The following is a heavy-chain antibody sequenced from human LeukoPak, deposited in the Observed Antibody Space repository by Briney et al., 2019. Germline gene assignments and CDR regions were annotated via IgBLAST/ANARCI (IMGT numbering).Heavy chain of an antibody. V-gene: IGHV3-7*01. CDR1: GFTFSSYW. Sequence: GGSLRLSCAASGFTFSSYWMSWARQAPGKGLEWVANIKQEGSEKYYVDSVKGRFTISRDNAKNSLYLQMNSLRAEDTAVYYCARDRSYYDYVWGTRGDFDYWGQGTLVTVSS. CDR3: ARDRSYYDYVWGTRGDFDY. CDR2: IKQEGSEK. D-gene: IGHD3-16*01. J-gene: IGHJ4*02.